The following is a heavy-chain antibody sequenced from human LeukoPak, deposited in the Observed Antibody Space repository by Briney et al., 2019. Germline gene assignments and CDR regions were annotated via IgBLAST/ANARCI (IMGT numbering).Heavy chain of an antibody. V-gene: IGHV3-74*01. D-gene: IGHD6-19*01. Sequence: GGSLRLSCAASGFTFSSYWIHWVRQAPGKGLVWVSRINSDGSSTSYADSVKGRFTISRDNAKNTLYLEMNSLRADDTAVYYCARAGYSSGWSDFDYWGQGTLVTVSS. CDR1: GFTFSSYW. J-gene: IGHJ4*02. CDR2: INSDGSST. CDR3: ARAGYSSGWSDFDY.